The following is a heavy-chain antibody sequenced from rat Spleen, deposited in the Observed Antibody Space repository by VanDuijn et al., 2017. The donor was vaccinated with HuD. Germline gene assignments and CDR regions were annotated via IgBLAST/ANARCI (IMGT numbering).Heavy chain of an antibody. CDR2: ITNTGGST. D-gene: IGHD1-10*01. Sequence: EVQLVESGGGLVQPGRSLRLSCVASGFTFNNYWMTWIRQAPGKGLEGVASITNTGGSTYYPDSVKGRFTISRDNAKSTLYLQRNSLRSEDTATYYCTRSRNNYDYVMDAWGQGASVTVSS. V-gene: IGHV5-31*01. CDR3: TRSRNNYDYVMDA. CDR1: GFTFNNYW. J-gene: IGHJ4*01.